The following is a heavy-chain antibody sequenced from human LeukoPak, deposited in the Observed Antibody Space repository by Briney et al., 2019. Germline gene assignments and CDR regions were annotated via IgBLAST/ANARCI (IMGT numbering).Heavy chain of an antibody. CDR3: AREKADGGVLDY. D-gene: IGHD3-16*01. J-gene: IGHJ4*02. CDR2: ISGSGGNT. CDR1: GFTFSSYT. Sequence: GGSLRLSCAASGFTFSSYTLSWVRQAPGKGLEWVSTISGSGGNTYYADSVKGRFTISRDNAKNSLYLQMNSLRAEDTAVYYCAREKADGGVLDYWGQGTLVTVPS. V-gene: IGHV3-23*01.